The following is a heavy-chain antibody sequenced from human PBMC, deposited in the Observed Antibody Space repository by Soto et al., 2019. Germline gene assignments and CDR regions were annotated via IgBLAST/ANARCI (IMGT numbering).Heavy chain of an antibody. V-gene: IGHV1-69*01. CDR3: ARDGLVVVAATRSRDDYYYYYGMDV. J-gene: IGHJ6*02. D-gene: IGHD2-15*01. CDR1: GGTFSSYA. CDR2: IIPIFGTA. Sequence: QVQLVQSGAEVKKPGSSVKVSCKASGGTFSSYAISWVRQAPGPGLEWMGGIIPIFGTANYAQKFQGRVTITADESTSTAYMELSSLRAEYTAVYYCARDGLVVVAATRSRDDYYYYYGMDVWGQGTTVTVSS.